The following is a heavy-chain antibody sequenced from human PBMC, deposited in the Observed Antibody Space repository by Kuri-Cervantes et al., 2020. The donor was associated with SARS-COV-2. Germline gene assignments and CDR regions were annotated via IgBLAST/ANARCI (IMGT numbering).Heavy chain of an antibody. Sequence: LRLSCTVSGASISNGSYYWSWIRQPAGKGLEWIGRFYTTERINYNPSLKSRVTISVDTSKNQFPLRLTSVAAADTAVYYCARDVVHTYGWRAFDYWGQGSLVTVSS. CDR2: FYTTERI. CDR1: GASISNGSYY. V-gene: IGHV4-61*02. J-gene: IGHJ4*02. D-gene: IGHD5-18*01. CDR3: ARDVVHTYGWRAFDY.